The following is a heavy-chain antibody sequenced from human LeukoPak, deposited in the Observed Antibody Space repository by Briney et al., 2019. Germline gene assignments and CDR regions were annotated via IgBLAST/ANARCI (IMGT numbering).Heavy chain of an antibody. Sequence: GGSLRLSCAASVFTFSSYAMSWLRQAPGQGLEWVSAISDSGGNTYYADSVKGRFTISRDNSKNTLYLQMHSLRAEDTAVYYCARQDIRSSAWCDWGQGTLVTVSS. CDR2: ISDSGGNT. D-gene: IGHD6-19*01. CDR1: VFTFSSYA. J-gene: IGHJ4*02. CDR3: ARQDIRSSAWCD. V-gene: IGHV3-23*01.